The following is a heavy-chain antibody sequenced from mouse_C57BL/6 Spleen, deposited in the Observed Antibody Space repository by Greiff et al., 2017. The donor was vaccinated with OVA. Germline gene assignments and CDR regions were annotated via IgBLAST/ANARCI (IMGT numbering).Heavy chain of an antibody. V-gene: IGHV1-82*01. D-gene: IGHD4-1*02. CDR3: ARGNWDDY. CDR2: IYPGDGDT. J-gene: IGHJ2*01. Sequence: QVQLQQSGPELVKPGASVKISCKASCYAFSSSWMNWVKQRPGKGLEWIGRIYPGDGDTNYNGKFKGKATLTADKSSSTAYMQLSSLTAEDSAVYFCARGNWDDYWGQGTTLTVSS. CDR1: CYAFSSSW.